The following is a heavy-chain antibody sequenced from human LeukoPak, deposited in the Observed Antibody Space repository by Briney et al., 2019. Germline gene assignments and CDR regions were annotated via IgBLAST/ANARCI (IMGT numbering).Heavy chain of an antibody. V-gene: IGHV3-64D*06. D-gene: IGHD3-10*01. J-gene: IGHJ4*02. Sequence: GGSLRLSCSASGFTFSSYAMHWDRQAPGKGLEYVSAISSNGGSTYYADSVKGRFTISRDNSKNTLYLQMSSLRAEDTAVYYCLYGSGSSFDYWGQGTLVTVSS. CDR2: ISSNGGST. CDR3: LYGSGSSFDY. CDR1: GFTFSSYA.